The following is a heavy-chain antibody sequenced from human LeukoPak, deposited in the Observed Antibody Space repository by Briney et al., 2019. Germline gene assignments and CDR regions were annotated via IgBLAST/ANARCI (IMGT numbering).Heavy chain of an antibody. D-gene: IGHD5-12*01. CDR3: ARVEGNIVTTTEGYFDY. J-gene: IGHJ4*02. Sequence: KSGGSLRLSCAASGFTFSSYEMNWVRQAPGKGLEWVSYISSSGSYIYYADSMKGRFTISRDNAKNSLYLQMNSLRAEDTAVYYCARVEGNIVTTTEGYFDYWGQGTLVTVSS. V-gene: IGHV3-21*05. CDR2: ISSSGSYI. CDR1: GFTFSSYE.